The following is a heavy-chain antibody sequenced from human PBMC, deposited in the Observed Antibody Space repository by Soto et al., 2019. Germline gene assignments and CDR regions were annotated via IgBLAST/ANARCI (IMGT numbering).Heavy chain of an antibody. D-gene: IGHD3-10*01. V-gene: IGHV3-66*01. J-gene: IGHJ1*01. Sequence: GGSLRLSCAASGFTVSSNFMNWFRQAPGKGLEWLSVIFPGGSTYYADSMKGRSTISRDISKNTVFLQMNSLRAEDTAVYFCARSALPHAFVAYWGQRTLLPVAS. CDR2: IFPGGST. CDR1: GFTVSSNF. CDR3: ARSALPHAFVAY.